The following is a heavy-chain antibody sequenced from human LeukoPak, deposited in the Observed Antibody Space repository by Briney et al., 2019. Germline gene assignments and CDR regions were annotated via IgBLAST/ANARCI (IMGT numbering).Heavy chain of an antibody. CDR3: ARNLWFGDFDH. J-gene: IGHJ4*02. CDR1: GFTVSSNY. D-gene: IGHD3-10*01. Sequence: GGSLRLSCAASGFTVSSNYMSWVRQAPGKGLEWVSVIYSGGSTYYADSVKGRFTISRDNSKNTLYLQMNSLRAEDTAVYYCARNLWFGDFDHWGQGTLVTVSS. CDR2: IYSGGST. V-gene: IGHV3-66*01.